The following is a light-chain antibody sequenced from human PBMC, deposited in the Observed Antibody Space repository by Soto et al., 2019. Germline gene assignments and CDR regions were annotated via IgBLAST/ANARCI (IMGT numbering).Light chain of an antibody. CDR2: EVD. CDR3: NSYTSTSSLV. J-gene: IGLJ2*01. Sequence: QSALTQPPSASGSPGQSVAISCTGTSSDVGGYNYFSWYQQHPGKAPKLMIYEVDNRPLGVSNRFSGSKSGNTASLTISGLQTEDEADYYCNSYTSTSSLVFGGGTKLTVL. V-gene: IGLV2-14*01. CDR1: SSDVGGYNY.